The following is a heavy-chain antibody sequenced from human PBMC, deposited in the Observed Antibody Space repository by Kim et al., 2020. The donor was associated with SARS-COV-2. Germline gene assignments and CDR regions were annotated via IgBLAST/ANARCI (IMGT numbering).Heavy chain of an antibody. CDR3: AKDALYYYYYRDV. V-gene: IGHV3-43*01. J-gene: IGHJ6*03. Sequence: YADSVKGRFTISRDNSKNSLYLQMNSLRTEDTALYYCAKDALYYYYYRDVWGKGTTVTVSS.